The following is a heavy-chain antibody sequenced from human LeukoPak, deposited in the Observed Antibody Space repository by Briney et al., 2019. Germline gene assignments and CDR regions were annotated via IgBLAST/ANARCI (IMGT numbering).Heavy chain of an antibody. V-gene: IGHV3-23*01. J-gene: IGHJ4*02. Sequence: PGGSLRLSCAALGFTFSSYAMSWVRHAPGEGLEWVLSISDNGGRTYLADSVKGRFTISRDNYKHTLFLQMNGLRAEDTAVYYCAKGYRSGWSEGFLDYWGQGTLVTVSS. D-gene: IGHD6-19*01. CDR1: GFTFSSYA. CDR3: AKGYRSGWSEGFLDY. CDR2: ISDNGGRT.